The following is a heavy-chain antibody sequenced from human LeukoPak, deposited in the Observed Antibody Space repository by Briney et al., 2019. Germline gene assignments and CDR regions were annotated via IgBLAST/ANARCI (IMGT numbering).Heavy chain of an antibody. CDR2: IYYSGST. CDR1: GGSISSSSYY. V-gene: IGHV4-39*07. J-gene: IGHJ3*02. CDR3: ARASLYYDILTGYSTDAFDI. Sequence: SETLSLTCTVSGGSISSSSYYWGWIRQPPGKGLEWIGSIYYSGSTYYNPSLKSRVTISVDTSKNQFSLKLSSVTAADTAVYYCARASLYYDILTGYSTDAFDIWGQGTMVTVSS. D-gene: IGHD3-9*01.